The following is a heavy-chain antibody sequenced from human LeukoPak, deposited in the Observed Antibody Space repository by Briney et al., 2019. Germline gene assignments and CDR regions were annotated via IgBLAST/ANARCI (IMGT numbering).Heavy chain of an antibody. Sequence: ASVRVSCKVSGYTLTELSMHWVRQAPGKGLEWMGGFDPEDGETIYAQKFQGRVTMTEDTSTDTAYMELSSLRSEDTAVYYCAKDLASVVRWFDPWGQGTLVTVSS. CDR2: FDPEDGET. CDR1: GYTLTELS. J-gene: IGHJ5*02. CDR3: AKDLASVVRWFDP. V-gene: IGHV1-24*01. D-gene: IGHD2-15*01.